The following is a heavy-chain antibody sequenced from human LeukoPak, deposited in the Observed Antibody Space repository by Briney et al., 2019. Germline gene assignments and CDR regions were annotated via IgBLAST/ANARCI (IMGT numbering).Heavy chain of an antibody. D-gene: IGHD4-23*01. V-gene: IGHV3-30-3*01. CDR1: GFTFSSYA. CDR2: ISNDGSNK. Sequence: GGSLRLSCAASGFTFSSYAMHWVRQAPGKGLEWVAVISNDGSNKYYADSVKGRFTISRDNSKSTPYLQMNSLRAEDTAVCYCARVPAGGTAYYFDYWGQGTLVTVSS. J-gene: IGHJ4*02. CDR3: ARVPAGGTAYYFDY.